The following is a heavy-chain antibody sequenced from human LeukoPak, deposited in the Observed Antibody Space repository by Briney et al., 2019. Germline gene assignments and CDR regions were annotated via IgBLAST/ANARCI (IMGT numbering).Heavy chain of an antibody. CDR2: ISYDGSNK. CDR1: GFTFSSYG. D-gene: IGHD2-15*01. CDR3: ARDARRYCSGGSCYPGPYGVDV. J-gene: IGHJ6*02. Sequence: GGSLRLSCAASGFTFSSYGMHWVRQAPGKGLEWVAVISYDGSNKYYADSVKGRFTISRDNSKNTLYLQMNSLRAEDTAVYYCARDARRYCSGGSCYPGPYGVDVWGQGTTVTVSS. V-gene: IGHV3-30*03.